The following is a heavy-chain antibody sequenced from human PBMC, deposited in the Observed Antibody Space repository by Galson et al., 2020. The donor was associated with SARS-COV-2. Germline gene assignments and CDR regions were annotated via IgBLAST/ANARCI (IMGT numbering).Heavy chain of an antibody. CDR2: IYTSGNT. V-gene: IGHV4-61*02. CDR3: ARGRILDY. Sequence: SETLSLTCTVSGGSISSGSFYWSWSRQPAGMGLEWIGRIYTSGNTNYNPSLKSRVTISIDTSKNQFSLKLSSVTAADTAVYYCARGRILDYWGQGTLVTVSS. J-gene: IGHJ4*02. CDR1: GGSISSGSFY.